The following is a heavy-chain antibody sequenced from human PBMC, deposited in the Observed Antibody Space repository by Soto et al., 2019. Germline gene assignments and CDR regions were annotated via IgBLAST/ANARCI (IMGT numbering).Heavy chain of an antibody. CDR2: INPSSGGT. D-gene: IGHD4-4*01. Sequence: ASVKVSGKASGYPFTGPYIYWVRPSPGRGLEWMGWINPSSGGTAFAEKFHGRVTVTRYTSIRTVFLELNSLTSDDTGVYFCARDFRTYSHGVDVWGQGTEVTVSS. CDR3: ARDFRTYSHGVDV. CDR1: GYPFTGPY. J-gene: IGHJ6*02. V-gene: IGHV1-2*02.